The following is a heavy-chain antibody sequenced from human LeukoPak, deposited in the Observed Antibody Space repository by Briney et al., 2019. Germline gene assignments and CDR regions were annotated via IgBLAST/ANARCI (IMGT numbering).Heavy chain of an antibody. D-gene: IGHD6-19*01. CDR2: ISSSSSYI. CDR3: ARDLGYSSGWSDY. J-gene: IGHJ4*02. V-gene: IGHV3-21*04. Sequence: GGSLRLSCAASGFTVSSNYMTWVRQAPGKGLEWVSSISSSSSYIYYADSVKGRFTISRDNAKNSLYLQMNSLRAEDTALYYCARDLGYSSGWSDYWGQGTLVTVSS. CDR1: GFTVSSNY.